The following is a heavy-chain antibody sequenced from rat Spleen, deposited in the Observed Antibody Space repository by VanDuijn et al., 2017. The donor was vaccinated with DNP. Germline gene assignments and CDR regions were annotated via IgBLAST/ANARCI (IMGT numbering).Heavy chain of an antibody. J-gene: IGHJ2*01. V-gene: IGHV5S10*01. D-gene: IGHD1-11*01. Sequence: EVQLVESGGGLVQPGRSLKLSCAASGFTFSDCNMAWVRQAPKKGLEWVATIIYDGSRTYYRNSVKGRFTISRDNAKSTLYLQMDSLRSEDSATYYCTTRGNYGGYDYWGQGVMVTVSS. CDR2: IIYDGSRT. CDR1: GFTFSDCN. CDR3: TTRGNYGGYDY.